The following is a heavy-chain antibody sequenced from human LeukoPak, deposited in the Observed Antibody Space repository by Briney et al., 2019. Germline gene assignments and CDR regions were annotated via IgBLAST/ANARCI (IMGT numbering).Heavy chain of an antibody. CDR3: ARDSVVGGHIDY. CDR1: GFTFSGYW. D-gene: IGHD1-26*01. CDR2: IKSDGTST. Sequence: QPGGSLRLSCAASGFTFSGYWMHWVRQAPGKGLVWVSRIKSDGTSTSYADSVKGRFTISRDNAKSTLYLQMNSLRAEDTAVYYCARDSVVGGHIDYWGQGTLVTVSS. J-gene: IGHJ4*02. V-gene: IGHV3-74*01.